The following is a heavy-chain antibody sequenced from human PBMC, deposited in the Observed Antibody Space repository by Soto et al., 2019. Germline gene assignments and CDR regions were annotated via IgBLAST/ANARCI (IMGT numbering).Heavy chain of an antibody. CDR1: GFTFSSYA. CDR2: ISGSGGST. CDR3: AKDRGAPIVVVPAAMQPR. V-gene: IGHV3-23*01. D-gene: IGHD2-2*01. J-gene: IGHJ4*02. Sequence: GGSLRLSCAASGFTFSSYAMSWVRQAPGKGLEWVSAISGSGGSTSYADSVKGRFTISRGNSKNTRYLQRNSLRAEDTAVYYCAKDRGAPIVVVPAAMQPRGGQGTLVTVSS.